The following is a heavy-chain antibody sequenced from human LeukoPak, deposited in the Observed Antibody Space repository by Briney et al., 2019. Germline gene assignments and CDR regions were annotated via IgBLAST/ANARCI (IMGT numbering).Heavy chain of an antibody. V-gene: IGHV3-48*01. CDR1: GFTFSSYY. D-gene: IGHD2-2*01. CDR3: ARDQGCSSTSCCLFDY. CDR2: ISSTSSTI. Sequence: GGSLRLSCAASGFTFSSYYMNWVRQAPGKGLEWVSYISSTSSTIYYADSVKGRFTISRDNAKNSLYLQMNTLRAEDTAVYYCARDQGCSSTSCCLFDYWGQGTLVTVSS. J-gene: IGHJ4*02.